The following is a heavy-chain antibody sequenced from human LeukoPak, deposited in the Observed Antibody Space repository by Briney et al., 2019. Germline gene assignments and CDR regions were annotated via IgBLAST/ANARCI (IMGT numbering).Heavy chain of an antibody. V-gene: IGHV4-34*01. CDR2: INHSGST. D-gene: IGHD1-7*01. CDR3: ARGQGNWNYFPNYWFDP. J-gene: IGHJ5*02. CDR1: GGSFSGYY. Sequence: SETLSLTCAVYGGSFSGYYWSWIRQPPGKGLEWIGEINHSGSTNYNPSLKSRVTISVDTSKNQFSLKLSSVTAADTAVYYCARGQGNWNYFPNYWFDPWGQGTLVTVSS.